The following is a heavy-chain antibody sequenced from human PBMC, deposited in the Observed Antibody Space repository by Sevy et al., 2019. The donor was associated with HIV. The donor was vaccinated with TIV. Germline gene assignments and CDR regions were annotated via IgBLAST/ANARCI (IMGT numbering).Heavy chain of an antibody. CDR2: ITSKTDGGTT. CDR3: TTGVYSGSYWVGLDY. CDR1: RFTFSNAW. V-gene: IGHV3-15*01. Sequence: GGSLRLSCAASRFTFSNAWMSWVRQAPGKGLEWVGRITSKTDGGTTYYAAPVKGGFTISRDDSKNTLYLQMNSLKTEDTAVYYCTTGVYSGSYWVGLDYWGQGTLVTVSS. D-gene: IGHD1-26*01. J-gene: IGHJ4*02.